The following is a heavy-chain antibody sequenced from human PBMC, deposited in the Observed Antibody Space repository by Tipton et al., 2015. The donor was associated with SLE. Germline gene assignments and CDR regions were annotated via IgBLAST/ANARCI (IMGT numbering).Heavy chain of an antibody. J-gene: IGHJ4*02. V-gene: IGHV3-74*01. CDR3: ASSRFCSGGTCHYF. Sequence: SLRLSCAASGITINNFWMYWVRQVPGRGLLWVSRINSDGTTIDYADSVKGRFTISKDNAKNTVYLQMDSLRAEDTALYYCASSRFCSGGTCHYFWGQGTLVTVSS. CDR2: INSDGTTI. CDR1: GITINNFW. D-gene: IGHD2-15*01.